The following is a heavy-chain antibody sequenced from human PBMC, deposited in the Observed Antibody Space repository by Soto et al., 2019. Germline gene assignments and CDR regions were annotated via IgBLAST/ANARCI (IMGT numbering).Heavy chain of an antibody. D-gene: IGHD2-21*02. V-gene: IGHV3-23*01. CDR2: ISGSGGST. CDR3: AKNGCGGDCYSSVAGTWFDP. Sequence: EVQLLESGGGLVQPGGSLRLSCVASGFTFSGNVMSWVRQAPGKGLEWISIISGSGGSTYYADSVKGRFTISRDKSNNTLYLQMHSLTAADTAVYYCAKNGCGGDCYSSVAGTWFDPWGQGTLVTVSS. CDR1: GFTFSGNV. J-gene: IGHJ5*02.